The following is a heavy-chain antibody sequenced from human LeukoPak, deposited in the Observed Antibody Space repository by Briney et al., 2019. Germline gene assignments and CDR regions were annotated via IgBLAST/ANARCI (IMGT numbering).Heavy chain of an antibody. V-gene: IGHV4-34*01. D-gene: IGHD3-10*01. CDR2: INHNGGT. Sequence: SETLSLTCAVYGGSFSGYFWSWIRQPPGKGLEWIGDINHNGGTNYNPSLKSRVTISVDTSKNQFSLKLSSVTAADTAVYYCAKDSRTYFYGSGSFSLPKRPLGYFDHWGQGTLVTVS. CDR3: AKDSRTYFYGSGSFSLPKRPLGYFDH. CDR1: GGSFSGYF. J-gene: IGHJ4*02.